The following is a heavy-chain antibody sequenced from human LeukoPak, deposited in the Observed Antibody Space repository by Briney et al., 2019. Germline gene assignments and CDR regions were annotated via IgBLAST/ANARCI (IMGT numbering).Heavy chain of an antibody. D-gene: IGHD6-19*01. CDR1: GFTFSSYA. V-gene: IGHV3-30-3*01. CDR2: MSYDGSNK. Sequence: GGSLRLSCAASGFTFSSYAMYWVRQAPGKGLEWVALMSYDGSNKYYADSVKGRFTISRDNSKNTLYLQMNSLRAEDTAVCYCAREGREWLSVGIDYWGRGTLVTVSS. CDR3: AREGREWLSVGIDY. J-gene: IGHJ4*02.